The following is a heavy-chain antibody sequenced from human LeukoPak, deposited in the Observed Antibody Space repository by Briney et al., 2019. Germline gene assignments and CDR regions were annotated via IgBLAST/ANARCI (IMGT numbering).Heavy chain of an antibody. D-gene: IGHD1-26*01. Sequence: GGSLRLSCAASGFTFRSDWMSWLRQAPGKGLEWVATIKHDLSQTHYRDSVKGRFIVSRDNPKNSLFLQMNSLRVEDTALYFCAKWDFFGDYFSFDPRGQGTRVTVSS. V-gene: IGHV3-7*01. CDR2: IKHDLSQT. CDR3: AKWDFFGDYFSFDP. CDR1: GFTFRSDW. J-gene: IGHJ5*02.